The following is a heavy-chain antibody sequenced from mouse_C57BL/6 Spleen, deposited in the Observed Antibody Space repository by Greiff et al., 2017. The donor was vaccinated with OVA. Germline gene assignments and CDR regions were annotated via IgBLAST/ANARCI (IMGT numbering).Heavy chain of an antibody. CDR3: TSSYWFAY. CDR1: GFTFSNYW. V-gene: IGHV6-3*01. J-gene: IGHJ3*01. CDR2: IRLKSDNYAT. Sequence: EVKLMESGGGLVQPGGSMKLSCVASGFTFSNYWMNWVRQSPEKGLEWVAQIRLKSDNYATHYAESVKGRFTISRDDSKSSVYLQMNNLRAEDTGIYYCTSSYWFAYWGQGTLVTVSA.